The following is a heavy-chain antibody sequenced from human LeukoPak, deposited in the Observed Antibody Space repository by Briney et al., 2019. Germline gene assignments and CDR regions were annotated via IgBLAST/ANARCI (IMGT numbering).Heavy chain of an antibody. CDR3: AQGFSSGWYPY. J-gene: IGHJ4*02. Sequence: GGSLRLSCAVSGFSVSSFGMSWVRQAPGKGLEWISAVSLNGETTWYADSVKGRFTISRDNSKNTLYLQLTSLRAEDTAVYYCAQGFSSGWYPYWGQGSLVSVSS. CDR2: VSLNGETT. V-gene: IGHV3-23*01. CDR1: GFSVSSFG. D-gene: IGHD6-19*01.